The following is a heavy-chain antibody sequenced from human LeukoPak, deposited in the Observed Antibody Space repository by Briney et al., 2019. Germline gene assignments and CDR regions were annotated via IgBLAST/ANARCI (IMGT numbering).Heavy chain of an antibody. CDR2: ISSSGSTI. Sequence: PGGSLRLSCAASGFTFSSYEMNWLRQAPGKGLEWVSYISSSGSTIYYADSVKGRFTISRDNAKNSLYLQMNSLRAEDTAVYYCARDRRFDSSGYYGNWFDPWGQGTLVTVSS. V-gene: IGHV3-48*03. J-gene: IGHJ5*02. D-gene: IGHD3-22*01. CDR1: GFTFSSYE. CDR3: ARDRRFDSSGYYGNWFDP.